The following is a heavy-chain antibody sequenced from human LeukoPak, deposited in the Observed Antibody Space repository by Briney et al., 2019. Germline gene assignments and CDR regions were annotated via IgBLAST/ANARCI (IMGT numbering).Heavy chain of an antibody. CDR1: GFTFSNYG. J-gene: IGHJ4*02. D-gene: IGHD3-10*01. V-gene: IGHV3-33*01. CDR2: IWYDGSDK. Sequence: GGSLRLSCAASGFTFSNYGMHWVRQAPGKGLEWVAVIWYDGSDKYHADSVKGRFIISRDNSKNTLYLQMNSLRAEDTAVYYCAREVRGFIYFDYWGQGTLVTVSS. CDR3: AREVRGFIYFDY.